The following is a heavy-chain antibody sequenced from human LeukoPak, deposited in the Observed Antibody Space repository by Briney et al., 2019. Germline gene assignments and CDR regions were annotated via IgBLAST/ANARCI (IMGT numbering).Heavy chain of an antibody. CDR1: GYSISSGYN. J-gene: IGHJ6*03. D-gene: IGHD6-6*01. CDR3: ARHSASSSGPYYYYYYYMDV. CDR2: IHHSGST. V-gene: IGHV4-38-2*02. Sequence: SETLSLTCIVSGYSISSGYNWGWIRQPPGKGLEWIGNIHHSGSTYYNPSLKSRVTISVDTSKNQFSLKLSSVTAADTAVYYCARHSASSSGPYYYYYYYMDVWGKGTTVTVSS.